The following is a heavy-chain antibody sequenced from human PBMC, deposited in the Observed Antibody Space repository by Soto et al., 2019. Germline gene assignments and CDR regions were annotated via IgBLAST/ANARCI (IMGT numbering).Heavy chain of an antibody. CDR2: ISAYNGNT. CDR3: ARLMYGDYIFDI. CDR1: GYTFTSYG. V-gene: IGHV1-18*01. J-gene: IGHJ3*02. Sequence: ASVKVSCKASGYTFTSYGISWVRRAPGQGLEWMGWISAYNGNTNYAQKLQGRVTMTTDTSTSTAYMELRSLRSDDTAVYYCARLMYGDYIFDIWGQGTMVTVSS. D-gene: IGHD4-17*01.